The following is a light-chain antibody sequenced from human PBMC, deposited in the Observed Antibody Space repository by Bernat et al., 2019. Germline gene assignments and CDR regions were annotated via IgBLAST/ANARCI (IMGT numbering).Light chain of an antibody. V-gene: IGKV1-9*01. J-gene: IGKJ5*01. CDR1: QAIGIY. Sequence: DIQLTQSPPFLSASVGDRVTITCRASQAIGIYLDWYQQKPGKAPKLLIYGASTLQTGVPPRFSGSGSGTEFTLTISSLQPEDFATFYCQHLNNFPITFGQGTRLEIK. CDR3: QHLNNFPIT. CDR2: GAS.